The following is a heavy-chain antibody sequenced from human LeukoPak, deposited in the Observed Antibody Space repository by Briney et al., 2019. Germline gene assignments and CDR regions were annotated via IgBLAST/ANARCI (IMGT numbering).Heavy chain of an antibody. V-gene: IGHV3-21*01. CDR2: ISSSSSYI. D-gene: IGHD3-9*01. CDR1: GFTFSSYS. CDR3: AREGYDILTGDAFDI. J-gene: IGHJ3*02. Sequence: GGSLRLSCAASGFTFSSYSMNWVRQAPGKGLEWVSSISSSSSYIYYADSVKGRFTISRDNAKNSLYLHMNSLRAEDTAVYYCAREGYDILTGDAFDIWGQGTMVTVSS.